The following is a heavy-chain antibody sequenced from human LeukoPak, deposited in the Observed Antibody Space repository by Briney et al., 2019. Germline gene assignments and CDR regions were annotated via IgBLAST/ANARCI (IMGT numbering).Heavy chain of an antibody. Sequence: ASVKASCKASGYTFTGYYMHWVRQAPGQGLEWMGRINPNSGGTNYAQKFQGRVTMTRDTSISTAYMELSRLRSDDTAVYYRARDFQELWFGEFLSPPNWFDPWGQGTLVTVSS. V-gene: IGHV1-2*06. CDR2: INPNSGGT. CDR3: ARDFQELWFGEFLSPPNWFDP. D-gene: IGHD3-10*01. CDR1: GYTFTGYY. J-gene: IGHJ5*02.